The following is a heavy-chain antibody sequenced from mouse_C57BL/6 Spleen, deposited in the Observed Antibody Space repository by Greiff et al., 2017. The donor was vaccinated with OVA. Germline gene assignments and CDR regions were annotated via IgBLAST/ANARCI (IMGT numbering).Heavy chain of an antibody. CDR3: ASGGGYGSSSHWYFDV. V-gene: IGHV1-69*01. J-gene: IGHJ1*03. Sequence: QVQLQQPGAELVMPGASVKLSCKASGYTFTSYWMHWVKQRPGQGLEWIGEIDPSDSYTNYNQKFKGKSTLTVDKSSSTAYMQLSSLTSEDSAVYYCASGGGYGSSSHWYFDVWGTGTTVTVSS. D-gene: IGHD1-1*01. CDR1: GYTFTSYW. CDR2: IDPSDSYT.